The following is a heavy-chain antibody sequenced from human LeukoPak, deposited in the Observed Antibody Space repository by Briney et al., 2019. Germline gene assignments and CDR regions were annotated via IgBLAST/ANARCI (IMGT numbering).Heavy chain of an antibody. J-gene: IGHJ4*02. Sequence: GASVKVSCKASGYTFTSYYMHWVRQAPGQGLEWMGIINPSGGSTSYAQKFQGRVTMTRDMSTSTVCMELSSLRSEDTAVYYCARDTGQWLQRSGYFDYWGQGTLVTVSS. CDR1: GYTFTSYY. CDR2: INPSGGST. CDR3: ARDTGQWLQRSGYFDY. V-gene: IGHV1-46*01. D-gene: IGHD5-24*01.